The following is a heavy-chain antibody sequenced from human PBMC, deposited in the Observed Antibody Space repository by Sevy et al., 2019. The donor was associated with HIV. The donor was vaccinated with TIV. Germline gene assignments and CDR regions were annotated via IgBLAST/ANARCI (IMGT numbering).Heavy chain of an antibody. Sequence: GGSLRLSCAASGFTFRSYGMHWVRQAPGKGLEWVAVISYDGNKKIYADSVKGRFTISRDNSKNTLYLQMNSLRAVDTAVYYCVKDRNDYGDPYFDYWGQGTLVTVSS. J-gene: IGHJ4*02. CDR2: ISYDGNKK. CDR1: GFTFRSYG. V-gene: IGHV3-30*18. CDR3: VKDRNDYGDPYFDY. D-gene: IGHD4-17*01.